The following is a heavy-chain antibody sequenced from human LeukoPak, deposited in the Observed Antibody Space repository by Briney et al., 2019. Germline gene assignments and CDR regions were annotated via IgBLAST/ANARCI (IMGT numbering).Heavy chain of an antibody. CDR3: ARAACSTSCYMYYYGMDV. J-gene: IGHJ6*02. CDR2: IYYSGST. Sequence: PSQTPSLTCTVSGGSISSGDYYWSWIRQPPGKGLEWIGYIYYSGSTYYNPSLKSRVTISVDTSKNQFSLKLSSVTAADTAVYYCARAACSTSCYMYYYGMDVWGQGTTVTVSS. V-gene: IGHV4-30-4*01. D-gene: IGHD2-2*02. CDR1: GGSISSGDYY.